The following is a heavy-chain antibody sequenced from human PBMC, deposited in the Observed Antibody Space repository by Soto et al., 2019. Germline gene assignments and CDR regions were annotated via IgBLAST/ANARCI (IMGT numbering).Heavy chain of an antibody. D-gene: IGHD3-3*01. J-gene: IGHJ5*02. V-gene: IGHV4-59*01. Sequence: SETLSLTCSVSGGSISGSYWSWIRQSPGKGLEWLGYVYYTGSTNYSPSLRSRVSISVDTSKNEFSLKLSSVTAADTAVYYCAAHKYDFWSGYYNWFDPWGQGTLVTVSS. CDR3: AAHKYDFWSGYYNWFDP. CDR1: GGSISGSY. CDR2: VYYTGST.